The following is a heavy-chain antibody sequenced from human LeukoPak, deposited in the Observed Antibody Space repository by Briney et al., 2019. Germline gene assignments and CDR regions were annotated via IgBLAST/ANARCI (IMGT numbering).Heavy chain of an antibody. CDR3: AKAPVTTCSGAYCYPFDY. Sequence: GGSLRLSCAASGFTLSSYAMSWVRQAPGKGLEWVSAISDTGNTYHADSVKGRFTISRDSSKNTLFLQMNRLRPEDAAVYYCAKAPVTTCSGAYCYPFDYWGQGTLVTVSS. J-gene: IGHJ4*02. D-gene: IGHD2-21*01. V-gene: IGHV3-23*01. CDR1: GFTLSSYA. CDR2: ISDTGNT.